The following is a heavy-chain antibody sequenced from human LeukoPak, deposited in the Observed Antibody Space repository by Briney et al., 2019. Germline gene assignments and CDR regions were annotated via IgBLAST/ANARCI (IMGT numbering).Heavy chain of an antibody. Sequence: PGGSLRLSCAASGFTFSSYAMHWVRQAPGKGLEWVAVISYDGSNKYYADSVKGRFTISRDNSKNTLYLQMNSLRAEDTAVYYCANIGNSMDVWGKGTTVTVSS. CDR1: GFTFSSYA. J-gene: IGHJ6*03. CDR2: ISYDGSNK. CDR3: ANIGNSMDV. D-gene: IGHD5-12*01. V-gene: IGHV3-30-3*01.